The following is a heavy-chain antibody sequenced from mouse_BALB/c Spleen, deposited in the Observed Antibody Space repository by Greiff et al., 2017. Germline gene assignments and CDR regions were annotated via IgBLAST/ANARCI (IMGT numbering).Heavy chain of an antibody. Sequence: VKLMESGAELVRPGTSVKISCKASGYAFTNYWLGWVKQRPGHGLEWIGDIYPGSGNTYYNEKFKGKATLTADKSSSTAYMQLSSLTSEDSAVYFCARITTVVATNYAMDDWGQGTSVTVSS. D-gene: IGHD1-1*01. CDR2: IYPGSGNT. J-gene: IGHJ4*01. V-gene: IGHV1-63*01. CDR1: GYAFTNYW. CDR3: ARITTVVATNYAMDD.